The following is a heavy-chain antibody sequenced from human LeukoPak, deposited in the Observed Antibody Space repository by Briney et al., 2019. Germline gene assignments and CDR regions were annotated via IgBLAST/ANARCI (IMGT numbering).Heavy chain of an antibody. V-gene: IGHV4-61*05. CDR1: GGSISSNSYY. J-gene: IGHJ3*02. CDR3: ATVGGAMGPGGYDAFDI. CDR2: IYYSGST. D-gene: IGHD5-18*01. Sequence: PSETLSLTCTVSGGSISSNSYYWSWIRQPPGKGLEWIGYIYYSGSTNYNPSLKSRVTISVDTSKDQFSLKLSSVTAADTAVYYCATVGGAMGPGGYDAFDIWGQGTMVTVSS.